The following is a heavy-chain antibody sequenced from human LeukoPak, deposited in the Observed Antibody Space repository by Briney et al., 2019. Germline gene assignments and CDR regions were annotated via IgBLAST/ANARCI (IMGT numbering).Heavy chain of an antibody. J-gene: IGHJ4*02. D-gene: IGHD3-16*01. CDR1: GFTFSTYN. V-gene: IGHV3-48*01. CDR2: ITISSTTI. CDR3: ARVGAFRGYFDY. Sequence: GGSLRLSCAASGFTFSTYNMNWVRQAPGKGLEWVSYITISSTTIYYADSVKGRFTISRDNAKNSLYLQMNSLRAEDTSVYYCARVGAFRGYFDYWGQGTLVTASS.